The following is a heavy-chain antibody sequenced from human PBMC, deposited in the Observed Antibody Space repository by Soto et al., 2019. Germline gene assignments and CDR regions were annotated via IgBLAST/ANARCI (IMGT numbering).Heavy chain of an antibody. V-gene: IGHV1-2*02. D-gene: IGHD3-3*01. CDR2: INPNSGGT. J-gene: IGHJ5*02. Sequence: ASVKVSCKASGYTFTGYYMHWVRQAPGQGLEWMGWINPNSGGTNYAQKFQGRVTMTRDTSISTAYVELSRLRSDDTAVYYCAREPEITIFGVVIGGFDPWGQGTLVTVSS. CDR1: GYTFTGYY. CDR3: AREPEITIFGVVIGGFDP.